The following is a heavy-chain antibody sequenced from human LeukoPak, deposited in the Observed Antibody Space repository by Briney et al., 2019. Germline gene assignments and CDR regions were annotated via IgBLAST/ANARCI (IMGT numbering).Heavy chain of an antibody. V-gene: IGHV4-59*11. D-gene: IGHD3-3*01. Sequence: SETLSLTCTVPGGSISSHYWSWIRQPPGKGPEWIGYIHHSGSTNYNPSLKSRVTISVDTSKNQFSLTLSSVTAADSAVYYCARAYYDFWSGSYYYYMDVWGKGTTVTVSS. CDR3: ARAYYDFWSGSYYYYMDV. CDR1: GGSISSHY. J-gene: IGHJ6*03. CDR2: IHHSGST.